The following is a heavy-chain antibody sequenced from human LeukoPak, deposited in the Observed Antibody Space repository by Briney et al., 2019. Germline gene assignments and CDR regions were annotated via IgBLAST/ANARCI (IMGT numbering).Heavy chain of an antibody. V-gene: IGHV1-8*01. CDR1: VYTFTSYD. CDR2: MNPNSCNT. CDR3: ARGCLYSGYDFDY. Sequence: ASVKVSCKASVYTFTSYDINWVRQATGQGLEWMGWMNPNSCNTGYAQKFQGRVTMPRTTSISTAYMELSSLRSGDTAVYYCARGCLYSGYDFDYWGQGTLVTVSS. J-gene: IGHJ4*02. D-gene: IGHD5-12*01.